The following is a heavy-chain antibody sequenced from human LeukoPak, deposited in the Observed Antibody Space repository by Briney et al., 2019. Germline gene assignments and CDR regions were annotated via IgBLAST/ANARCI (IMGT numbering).Heavy chain of an antibody. V-gene: IGHV4-4*02. J-gene: IGHJ6*02. Sequence: SGTLSLTCAVSGGSISSNNWWSWVRQPPGKGLEWIGEVYHSGSTSYNPSLLSRVTISVGKSKNQFSLEMRSVTAADTAVYYCARDVTRQVMDVWGQGTTVTVSS. D-gene: IGHD2-15*01. CDR1: GGSISSNNW. CDR2: VYHSGST. CDR3: ARDVTRQVMDV.